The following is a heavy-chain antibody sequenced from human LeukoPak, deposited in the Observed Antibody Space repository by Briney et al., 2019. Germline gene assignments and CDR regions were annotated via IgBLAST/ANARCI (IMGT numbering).Heavy chain of an antibody. CDR1: GGSISSSSYY. CDR3: ARGVVGDNPQIVATAYYYFDY. CDR2: IYYSGST. V-gene: IGHV4-39*07. J-gene: IGHJ4*02. D-gene: IGHD5-12*01. Sequence: PSGTLSLTCTVSGGSISSSSYYWGWIRQPPGKGLEWIGSIYYSGSTYYNPSLKSRVTISVDTSKNQFSLKLSSVTAADTAVYYCARGVVGDNPQIVATAYYYFDYWGQGTLVTVSS.